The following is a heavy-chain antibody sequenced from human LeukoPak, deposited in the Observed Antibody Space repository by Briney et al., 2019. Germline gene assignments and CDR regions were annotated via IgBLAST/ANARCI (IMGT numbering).Heavy chain of an antibody. CDR3: ATDGAGSSGSYYKSAFDI. CDR2: FDPEDGET. CDR1: GYTLTELS. J-gene: IGHJ3*02. Sequence: ASVKVSCKVSGYTLTELSMHWVRQAPGKGLGWMGGFDPEDGETIYAQKFQGRVTMTEDTSTDTAYMELSSLRSEDTAVYYCATDGAGSSGSYYKSAFDIWGQGTMVTVSS. D-gene: IGHD3-10*01. V-gene: IGHV1-24*01.